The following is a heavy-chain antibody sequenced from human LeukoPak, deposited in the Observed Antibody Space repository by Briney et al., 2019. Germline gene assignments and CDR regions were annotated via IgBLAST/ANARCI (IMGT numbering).Heavy chain of an antibody. CDR1: GFTFSNFA. D-gene: IGHD2-15*01. CDR3: AKGRGYCSGGSCYSGFDY. J-gene: IGHJ4*02. Sequence: PGGSLRLSCAASGFTFSNFAMSWVRQAPGKGLEWVSTIIGSGGATYYADSVKGRLTISRDNSKNTLYLQMNTLRAEDTAVYYCAKGRGYCSGGSCYSGFDYWGQGTLVTVSS. V-gene: IGHV3-23*01. CDR2: IIGSGGAT.